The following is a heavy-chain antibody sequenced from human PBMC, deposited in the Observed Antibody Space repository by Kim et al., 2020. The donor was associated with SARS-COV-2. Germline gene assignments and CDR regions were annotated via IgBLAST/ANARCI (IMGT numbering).Heavy chain of an antibody. CDR3: ARDPYSSSWTPDY. CDR1: GFTFSSYA. Sequence: GGSLRLSCAASGFTFSSYAMHWVRQAPGKGLEWVAVISYDGSNKYYADSVKGRFTISRDNSKNTLYLQMNSLRAEDTAVYYCARDPYSSSWTPDYWGQGTLVTVSS. V-gene: IGHV3-30*04. D-gene: IGHD6-13*01. J-gene: IGHJ4*02. CDR2: ISYDGSNK.